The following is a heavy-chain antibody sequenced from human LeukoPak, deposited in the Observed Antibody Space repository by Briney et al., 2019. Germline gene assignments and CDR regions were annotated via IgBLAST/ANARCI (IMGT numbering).Heavy chain of an antibody. V-gene: IGHV4-59*01. D-gene: IGHD3-3*01. Sequence: SETLSLTCTVSGGSISSYYWSWIRQPSGKGLEWIGYIYYSGSTNYNPSLKSRVTISVDTSKNQFSLKLSSVTAADTAVYYCARGHHPYYDFWSGYYTGIGQDAFDIWGQGTMLTVSS. CDR2: IYYSGST. CDR3: ARGHHPYYDFWSGYYTGIGQDAFDI. J-gene: IGHJ3*02. CDR1: GGSISSYY.